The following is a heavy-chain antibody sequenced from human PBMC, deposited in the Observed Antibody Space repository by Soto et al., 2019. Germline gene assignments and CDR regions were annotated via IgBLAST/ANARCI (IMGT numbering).Heavy chain of an antibody. J-gene: IGHJ6*02. Sequence: AGPMQVYPKGPGTLTCTFCGFSVSKGGGGGGWRRRPPGKGAEGLALIYWNDDKRYSPSLNSSRTITNDTSNNQVVRTMTTMAPVDTATYHCGGYNVLTGYHGYGMDVWGQGTTVTVSS. CDR3: GGYNVLTGYHGYGMDV. V-gene: IGHV2-5*01. D-gene: IGHD3-9*01. CDR2: IYWNDDK. CDR1: GFSVSKGGGG.